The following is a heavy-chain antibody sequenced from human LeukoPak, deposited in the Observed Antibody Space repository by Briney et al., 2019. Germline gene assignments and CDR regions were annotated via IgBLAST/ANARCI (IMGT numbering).Heavy chain of an antibody. V-gene: IGHV3-23*01. CDR2: ISGSGGST. Sequence: QPGGSLRLSCAASGFTFSSYAMSWVRQAPGKGLEWVSAISGSGGSTYYADSVKGRFTISRDNSKNTLYLQMNSLRAEDTAVYYCANRPYYYYYGMDVWGQGTTVTVSS. CDR3: ANRPYYYYYGMDV. CDR1: GFTFSSYA. J-gene: IGHJ6*02.